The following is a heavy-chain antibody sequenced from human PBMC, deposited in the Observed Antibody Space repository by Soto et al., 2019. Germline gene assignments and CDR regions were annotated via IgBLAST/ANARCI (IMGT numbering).Heavy chain of an antibody. V-gene: IGHV3-30-3*01. CDR1: GFTFSSHA. Sequence: PGGSLRLSCAASGFTFSSHAMHWVRQAPGRGLEWVAVISYDGSDKYYTDSVKGRFTISRENSKNTLYLQMNSLRAEDTAVYYCARDGPWNYVFDYWGQGTLVTVSS. CDR2: ISYDGSDK. D-gene: IGHD1-7*01. J-gene: IGHJ4*02. CDR3: ARDGPWNYVFDY.